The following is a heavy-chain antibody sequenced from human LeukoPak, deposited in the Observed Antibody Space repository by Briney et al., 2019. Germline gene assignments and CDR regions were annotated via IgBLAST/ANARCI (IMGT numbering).Heavy chain of an antibody. CDR2: IYSGGST. J-gene: IGHJ4*02. Sequence: GGPLRLSCAASGFTVSSNYMSWVRQAPGKGLEWVSVIYSGGSTYYADSVKGRFTISRDNSKNTLYLQMNSLRAEDTAVYYCARDPLPQSIVATTSSGSNWGQGTLVTVSS. CDR1: GFTVSSNY. CDR3: ARDPLPQSIVATTSSGSN. V-gene: IGHV3-66*01. D-gene: IGHD5-12*01.